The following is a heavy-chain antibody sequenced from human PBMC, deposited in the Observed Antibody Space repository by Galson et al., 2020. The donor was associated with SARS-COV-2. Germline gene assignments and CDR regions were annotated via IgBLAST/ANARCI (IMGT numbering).Heavy chain of an antibody. CDR3: PRRDGSGNMDV. V-gene: IGHV5-51*01. CDR1: GYSFTSYW. Sequence: GESLKLSCQGSGYSFTSYWIGWVRQMPGKGLEWVGIIYPGYSDTRYSPSFPGQVTISADKSISTAYLPGSSLKASDTAMYYCPRRDGSGNMDVWGQGTTVTVSS. CDR2: IYPGYSDT. D-gene: IGHD3-10*01. J-gene: IGHJ6*02.